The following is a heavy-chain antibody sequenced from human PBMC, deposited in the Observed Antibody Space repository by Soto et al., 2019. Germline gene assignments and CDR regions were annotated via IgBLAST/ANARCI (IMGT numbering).Heavy chain of an antibody. J-gene: IGHJ4*02. CDR1: GFTFSSYS. Sequence: EVQLVESGGGLVKPGGSLRLSCAASGFTFSSYSMNWVRQAPGKGLEWVSSISSSSSYIYYADSVKGRLTISRDNAKNSLYLQMNSLRAEDTAVYYCAKAGGGYYFYFDYWGQGTLVTVSS. D-gene: IGHD3-22*01. CDR2: ISSSSSYI. CDR3: AKAGGGYYFYFDY. V-gene: IGHV3-21*01.